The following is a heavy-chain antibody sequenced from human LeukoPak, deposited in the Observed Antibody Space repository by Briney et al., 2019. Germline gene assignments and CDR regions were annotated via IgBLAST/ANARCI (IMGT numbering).Heavy chain of an antibody. CDR2: ISSSSSYI. V-gene: IGHV3-21*01. D-gene: IGHD6-19*01. CDR3: ARGAAVAGGYYYFDY. J-gene: IGHJ4*02. CDR1: GFTFSIYS. Sequence: KPGGSLRLSCAASGFTFSIYSMNWVRQAPGKGLEWVSSISSSSSYIYYADSVKGRFTISRDNAKNSLYLQMNSLRAEDTAVYYCARGAAVAGGYYYFDYWGQGTLVTVSS.